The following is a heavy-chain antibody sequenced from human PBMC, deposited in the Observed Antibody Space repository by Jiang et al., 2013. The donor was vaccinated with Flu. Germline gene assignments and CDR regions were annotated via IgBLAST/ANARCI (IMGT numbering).Heavy chain of an antibody. V-gene: IGHV5-51*01. J-gene: IGHJ3*02. CDR1: GYSFTSYW. D-gene: IGHD3-10*01. Sequence: VKKPGESLKISCKGSGYSFTSYWIGWVRQMPGKGLEWMGIIYPGDSDTRYSPSFQGQVTISADKSISTAYLQWSSLKASDTAMYYCARLWFGELTLGAFDIWGQGTMVTVSS. CDR2: IYPGDSDT. CDR3: ARLWFGELTLGAFDI.